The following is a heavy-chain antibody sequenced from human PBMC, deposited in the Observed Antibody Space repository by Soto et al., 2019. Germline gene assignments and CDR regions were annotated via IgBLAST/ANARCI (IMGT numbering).Heavy chain of an antibody. CDR3: ARGIHGSSQYINWFDP. D-gene: IGHD2-15*01. Sequence: SETLSLTCPVYGESFSGYYWRWIRQPPGKGLEWIGKINHRGSTNHNPSLKSRVTKSVDTSKNQFSLNLSSVIDADTAVYFCARGIHGSSQYINWFDPWGQGTPVTVSS. CDR1: GESFSGYY. V-gene: IGHV4-34*01. CDR2: INHRGST. J-gene: IGHJ5*02.